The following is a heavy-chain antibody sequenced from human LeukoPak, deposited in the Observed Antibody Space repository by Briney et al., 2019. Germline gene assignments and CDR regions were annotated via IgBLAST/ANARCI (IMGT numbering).Heavy chain of an antibody. CDR2: IYYSGST. Sequence: SEILSLTCTVSGGSISSYYWSWIRQPPGKGLEWIGYIYYSGSTNYNPSLKSRVTISVDTSKNQFSLKLSSVTAADTAVYYCARQKAEMATTGDDAFDIWGQGTMVTVSS. D-gene: IGHD5-24*01. CDR3: ARQKAEMATTGDDAFDI. CDR1: GGSISSYY. V-gene: IGHV4-59*08. J-gene: IGHJ3*02.